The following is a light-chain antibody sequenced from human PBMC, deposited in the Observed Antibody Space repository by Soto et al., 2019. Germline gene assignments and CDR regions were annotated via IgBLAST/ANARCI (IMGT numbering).Light chain of an antibody. J-gene: IGKJ1*01. CDR3: QQYGSSPRT. CDR1: QTISSW. Sequence: DIQMTQSPSTLSGSVGDRVTITCRASQTISSWLAWYQQKLGKAPKLLIYKASTLKSGVPSRFSGSGSGTDFTLTISRLESEDFAVYYCQQYGSSPRTFGQGTKVDIK. CDR2: KAS. V-gene: IGKV1-5*03.